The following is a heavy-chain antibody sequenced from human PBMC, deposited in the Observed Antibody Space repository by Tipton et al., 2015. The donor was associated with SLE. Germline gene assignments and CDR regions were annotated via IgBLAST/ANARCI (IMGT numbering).Heavy chain of an antibody. CDR2: IRYDGSER. V-gene: IGHV3-30*02. CDR1: GFTFSSYA. Sequence: SLRLSCAASGFTFSSYAMHWVRQAPGKGLEWLAFIRYDGSERYDADSVKGRFTISRDNSNNTLYLLMNSLRAEDTAVYYCAKVATPAWNYFYGMDVWGQGTTVTVAS. D-gene: IGHD2-15*01. J-gene: IGHJ6*02. CDR3: AKVATPAWNYFYGMDV.